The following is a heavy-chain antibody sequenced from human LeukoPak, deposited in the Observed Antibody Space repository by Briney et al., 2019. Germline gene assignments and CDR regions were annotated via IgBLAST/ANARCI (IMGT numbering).Heavy chain of an antibody. CDR2: VYHTGNT. CDR1: GGSISSSY. D-gene: IGHD1-1*01. V-gene: IGHV4-59*01. CDR3: ARAGDWNDVIDF. J-gene: IGHJ4*02. Sequence: SETLSLTCTVSGGSISSSYWSWLRQPPGKGLEWIGYVYHTGNTNYNPSLKSRVTISIDTSKNQFSLKLNFVTAADTAVYYCARAGDWNDVIDFWGQGTLVTVSS.